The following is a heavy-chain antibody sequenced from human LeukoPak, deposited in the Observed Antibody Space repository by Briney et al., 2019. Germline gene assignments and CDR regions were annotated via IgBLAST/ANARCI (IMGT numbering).Heavy chain of an antibody. D-gene: IGHD5-12*01. J-gene: IGHJ4*02. CDR3: ATVSWLRPPGRYFDY. V-gene: IGHV1-24*01. CDR2: FDPEDGET. Sequence: ASVKVSCKVSGYTLTELSMHWVRQAPGKGLEWMGGFDPEDGETIYAQKFQGRVTMTEDTSTDTAYMELSSLRSEDTAVYYCATVSWLRPPGRYFDYWGQGTLVTVSS. CDR1: GYTLTELS.